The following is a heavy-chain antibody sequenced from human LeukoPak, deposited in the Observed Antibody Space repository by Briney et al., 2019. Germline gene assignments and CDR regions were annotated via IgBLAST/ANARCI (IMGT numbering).Heavy chain of an antibody. J-gene: IGHJ4*02. CDR3: ARGWSYGVFSY. CDR1: GGPISSSSYY. CDR2: IYYSGST. D-gene: IGHD3-10*01. Sequence: PSETLSLTCTVSGGPISSSSYYWGWIRQPPGKGLEWIGSIYYSGSTYYNPSLKSRVTISVDTSKNQFSLNLTSVTAADTAIYYCARGWSYGVFSYWGQGTLVTVSS. V-gene: IGHV4-39*07.